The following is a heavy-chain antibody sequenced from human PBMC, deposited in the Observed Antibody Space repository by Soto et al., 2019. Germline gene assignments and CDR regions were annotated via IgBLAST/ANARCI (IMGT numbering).Heavy chain of an antibody. CDR2: INPGSGRT. CDR1: GYIFTSYY. D-gene: IGHD2-2*02. J-gene: IGHJ4*02. CDR3: AREEGYCTSSSCYKEGWGY. Sequence: RASVKVSCKASGYIFTSYYIHWVRQAPGQGLEWMGIINPGSGRTTYAQKFQGRVTMTRDTSTSTVYMELSSLRSEDTAVYYCAREEGYCTSSSCYKEGWGYWGQGTLVTVSS. V-gene: IGHV1-46*01.